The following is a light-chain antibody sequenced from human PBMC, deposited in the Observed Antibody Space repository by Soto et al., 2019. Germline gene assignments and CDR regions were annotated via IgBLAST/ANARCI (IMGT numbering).Light chain of an antibody. J-gene: IGLJ3*02. V-gene: IGLV2-14*03. CDR3: SSYKSNNILV. Sequence: QSVLTQPASVSGSPGQSITISCTGTSSDVGGYNFVSWYQQRPGKAPKLMMYEISNWPSGVSNRFSGSKSGNTASLTISGLQAEDEADYYCSSYKSNNILVFGGGTKVNVL. CDR1: SSDVGGYNF. CDR2: EIS.